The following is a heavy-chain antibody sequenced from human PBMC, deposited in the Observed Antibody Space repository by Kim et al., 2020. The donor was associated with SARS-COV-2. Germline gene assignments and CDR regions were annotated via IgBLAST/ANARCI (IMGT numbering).Heavy chain of an antibody. V-gene: IGHV4-39*01. CDR1: GGSISSSNYY. D-gene: IGHD3-16*02. J-gene: IGHJ6*03. CDR3: ARHYHYYYMDV. CDR2: IYYSGSA. Sequence: SETLSLTCTVSGGSISSSNYYWGWIRQPPGKGLEWIGNIYYSGSAYSSPSLKSRVTISVDTPKNQLSLKLRSVTATDTAVYYCARHYHYYYMDVWGKGTTVTVSS.